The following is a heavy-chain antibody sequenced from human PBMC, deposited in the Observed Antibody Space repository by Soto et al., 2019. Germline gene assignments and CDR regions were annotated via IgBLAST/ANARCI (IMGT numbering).Heavy chain of an antibody. Sequence: SETLSLTCTVSGGSINNYYWNWIRKAPGKGLEWIGFVGYNGDTHYNPSLKSRVTLSVDTSKNQFSLKLSSVNAADTAVYYCARWGGESLNAFDFWGQGTMVTVSS. D-gene: IGHD7-27*01. CDR1: GGSINNYY. CDR2: VGYNGDT. J-gene: IGHJ3*01. V-gene: IGHV4-59*01. CDR3: ARWGGESLNAFDF.